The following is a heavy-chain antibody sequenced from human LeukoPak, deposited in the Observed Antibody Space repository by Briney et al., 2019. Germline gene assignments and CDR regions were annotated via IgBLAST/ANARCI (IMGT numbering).Heavy chain of an antibody. CDR2: IIPIFDTP. V-gene: IGHV1-69*13. J-gene: IGHJ6*03. D-gene: IGHD3-9*01. Sequence: SVKVSCKASGGTFSSYSITWVRQAPGQGLEWMGGIIPIFDTPNYAQKFQGRVTITADESTSTAYMELSSLRSEDTAVYYCARANYDIFTGYDNYYHYYYMDVWGKGTTVTVSS. CDR1: GGTFSSYS. CDR3: ARANYDIFTGYDNYYHYYYMDV.